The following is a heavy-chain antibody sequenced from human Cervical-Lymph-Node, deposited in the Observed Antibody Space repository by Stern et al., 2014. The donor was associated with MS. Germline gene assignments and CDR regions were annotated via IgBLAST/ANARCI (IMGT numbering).Heavy chain of an antibody. V-gene: IGHV4-39*01. CDR3: ARLPSTRWHPTSFDY. D-gene: IGHD6-13*01. J-gene: IGHJ4*02. CDR2: IYHSGST. CDR1: GGSISSRSYY. Sequence: QLQLQESGPGLVKPSETLSLTCTVSGGSISSRSYYWGWIRQPPGKGLEWIGSIYHSGSTFYNPSLKSRLTMSVDTPKNKVSLRLSSVTAADTAVYYCARLPSTRWHPTSFDYWGQGNLVIVSS.